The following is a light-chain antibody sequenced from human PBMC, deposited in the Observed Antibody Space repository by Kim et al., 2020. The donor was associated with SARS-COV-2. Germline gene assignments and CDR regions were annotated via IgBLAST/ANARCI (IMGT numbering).Light chain of an antibody. Sequence: EIVLTQSPGTLSLSPEERATLSCRASQSVGSSFAWYQQKPGQAPRLLIYDAFSRATGIPARFSGSGSGTDFTLTISSLEPEDFAVYYCQQRGNWPLTFGQGTKVDIK. J-gene: IGKJ1*01. V-gene: IGKV3-11*01. CDR2: DAF. CDR1: QSVGSS. CDR3: QQRGNWPLT.